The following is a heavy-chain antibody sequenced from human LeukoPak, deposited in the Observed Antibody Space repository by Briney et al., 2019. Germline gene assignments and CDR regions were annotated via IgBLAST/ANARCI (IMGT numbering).Heavy chain of an antibody. Sequence: GGSLRLSCAASGFTFTSYGIHWVRQAPGKGLEWVAFIRYDGSKKYYADSVKGGFTISRDNSKNTLYLQMNSRRAEDTAVYYCAKGSKEVLFTRDHHMDVWGKGTTVT. CDR1: GFTFTSYG. D-gene: IGHD3-3*01. CDR3: AKGSKEVLFTRDHHMDV. CDR2: IRYDGSKK. J-gene: IGHJ6*03. V-gene: IGHV3-30*02.